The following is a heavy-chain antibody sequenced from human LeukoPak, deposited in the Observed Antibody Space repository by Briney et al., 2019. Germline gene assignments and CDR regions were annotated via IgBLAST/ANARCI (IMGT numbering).Heavy chain of an antibody. V-gene: IGHV4-61*02. CDR2: IYTSGST. CDR3: ARGGYNLHY. J-gene: IGHJ4*02. D-gene: IGHD5-24*01. Sequence: SETLSLTCAVSGYSISSGYYWSWIRQPAGKGLEWIGRIYTSGSTNYNPSLKSRVTISVDTSKNQFSLKLSSVTAADTAVYYCARGGYNLHYWGQGTLVTVSS. CDR1: GYSISSGYY.